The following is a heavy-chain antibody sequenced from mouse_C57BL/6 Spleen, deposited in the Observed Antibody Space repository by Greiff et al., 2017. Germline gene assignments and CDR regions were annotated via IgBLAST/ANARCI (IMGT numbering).Heavy chain of an antibody. J-gene: IGHJ4*01. CDR3: ARLYYGSSYRYAMDY. CDR1: GYTFTDYY. D-gene: IGHD1-1*01. CDR2: INPYNGGT. V-gene: IGHV1-19*01. Sequence: VQLQQSGPVLVKPGASVKMSCKASGYTFTDYYMNWVKQSHGKSLEWIGVINPYNGGTSYNQKFKGKATLTVDKSSSTAYMELNSLTSEDSAVYYCARLYYGSSYRYAMDYWGQGTSVTVSS.